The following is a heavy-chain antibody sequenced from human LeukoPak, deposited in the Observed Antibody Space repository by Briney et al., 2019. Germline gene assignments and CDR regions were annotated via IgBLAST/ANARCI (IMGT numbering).Heavy chain of an antibody. CDR1: GFTFSDYY. D-gene: IGHD7-27*01. J-gene: IGHJ3*02. Sequence: PGGSLRLSCAASGFTFSDYYMSWIRQAPGQGLEWVSYISSSGSTIYYADSVRGRFTISRDNAKNSLYLQMNSLRAEDTAVYYCARETGDGGRAFDIWGQGTMVTVSS. V-gene: IGHV3-11*04. CDR2: ISSSGSTI. CDR3: ARETGDGGRAFDI.